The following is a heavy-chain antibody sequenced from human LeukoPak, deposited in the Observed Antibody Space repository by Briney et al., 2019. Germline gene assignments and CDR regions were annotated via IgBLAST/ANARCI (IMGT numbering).Heavy chain of an antibody. CDR1: GFTLSTYA. CDR3: ARHSTAYHYLLIAVAGMGDLGFGT. CDR2: TSSSDAGT. D-gene: IGHD6-19*01. J-gene: IGHJ3*02. V-gene: IGHV3-23*01. Sequence: PGGSLRLSCAASGFTLSTYAMSWVRQTPGKGLEWVAATSSSDAGTYHADSVRGRFTISRDNSKNTLYLQMNSLRAEDTAVYYCARHSTAYHYLLIAVAGMGDLGFGTWGQGTMVTVSS.